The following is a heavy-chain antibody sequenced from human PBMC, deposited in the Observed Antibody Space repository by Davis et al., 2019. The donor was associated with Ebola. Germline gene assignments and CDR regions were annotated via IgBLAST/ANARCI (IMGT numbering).Heavy chain of an antibody. CDR1: GFTFSSHG. J-gene: IGHJ5*02. Sequence: GESLKISCAASGFTFSSHGMHWVRQAPGKGLEWVAVISYDGSNKYYADSVKGRFTISRDNSKNTLYLQMNSLRAEDTAVYYCAKTYYDFWSGYPWGQGTLVTVSS. CDR3: AKTYYDFWSGYP. CDR2: ISYDGSNK. D-gene: IGHD3-3*01. V-gene: IGHV3-30*18.